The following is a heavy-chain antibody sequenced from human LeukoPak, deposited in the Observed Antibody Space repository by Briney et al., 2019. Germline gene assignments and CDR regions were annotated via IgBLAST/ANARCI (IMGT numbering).Heavy chain of an antibody. V-gene: IGHV4-34*01. CDR3: ARASGRYYDFWSGYATGFDP. CDR2: INHSGST. Sequence: SETLSLTCAVYGGSFSGYYWSWIRQPPGKGLEWIGEINHSGSTNYNPSLKSRVTISVDTSKNQFSLELSSVTAADTAVYYCARASGRYYDFWSGYATGFDPWGQGTLVTVSS. CDR1: GGSFSGYY. D-gene: IGHD3-3*01. J-gene: IGHJ5*02.